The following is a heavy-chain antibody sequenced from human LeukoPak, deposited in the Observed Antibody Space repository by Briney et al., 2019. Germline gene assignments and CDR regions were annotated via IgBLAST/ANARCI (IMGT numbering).Heavy chain of an antibody. Sequence: SETLSVTCTVPGGSIISGSYYWSWIRQPAGKGLEWIGRIYTSGRPTSKPSLKSRVTISLDTSKHQFYLKLSSMTAADTAVYYCARDTGRNYYYDSSGFSWFDPWGQGTLVTVSS. J-gene: IGHJ5*02. CDR2: IYTSGRP. V-gene: IGHV4-61*02. CDR1: GGSIISGSYY. CDR3: ARDTGRNYYYDSSGFSWFDP. D-gene: IGHD3-22*01.